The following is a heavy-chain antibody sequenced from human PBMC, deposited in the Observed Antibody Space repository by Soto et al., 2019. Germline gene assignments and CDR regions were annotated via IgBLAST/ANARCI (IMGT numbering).Heavy chain of an antibody. CDR3: ARHGPLTNNWNQLNC. Sequence: QLQLQESGPGLVKPSGTLSLTCTVSGGSISSSPYYWAWLRQPPGKGLQWIGNICYNGNTFYNPSLKSRVTISIDTFKSQFSLGLSSVTASDTAVYYCARHGPLTNNWNQLNCWGQGTLVTVSS. V-gene: IGHV4-39*01. CDR1: GGSISSSPYY. J-gene: IGHJ4*02. CDR2: ICYNGNT. D-gene: IGHD1-1*01.